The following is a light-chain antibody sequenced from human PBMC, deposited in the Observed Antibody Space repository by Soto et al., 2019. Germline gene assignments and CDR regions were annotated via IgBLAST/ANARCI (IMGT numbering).Light chain of an antibody. CDR3: QQYNNWPPEYI. Sequence: EIVMTQSPATLSVSPGERATLSCRASQSVSSNLAWYQQKPGQAPRLLIYGASIRATGIPARFSGSGSGTEFTLTISSLQSEDFAVYYCQQYNNWPPEYIFGQGTKLEIK. J-gene: IGKJ2*01. CDR1: QSVSSN. V-gene: IGKV3-15*01. CDR2: GAS.